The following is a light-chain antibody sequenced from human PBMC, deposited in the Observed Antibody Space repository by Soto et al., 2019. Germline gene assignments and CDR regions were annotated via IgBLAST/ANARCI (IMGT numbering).Light chain of an antibody. Sequence: DIQMTQSPSTLSASVGDRVTITCRASQSMYSWLAWYQQKPGKAPDLLIYKASTLESGVPSRFSGSGSGTEFTLTISSLQPDDFATYYCQQYNYSPWTFGQGTKVEIK. J-gene: IGKJ1*01. CDR3: QQYNYSPWT. V-gene: IGKV1-5*03. CDR1: QSMYSW. CDR2: KAS.